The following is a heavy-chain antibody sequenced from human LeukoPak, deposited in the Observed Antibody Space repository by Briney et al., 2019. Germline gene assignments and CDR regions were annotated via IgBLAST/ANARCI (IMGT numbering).Heavy chain of an antibody. CDR2: ISSSSSYI. V-gene: IGHV3-21*01. CDR1: GFTFSSYS. D-gene: IGHD3-22*01. CDR3: AGSDTIGYLPREWDYWYFDL. Sequence: GGSLRLSCAASGFTFSSYSMNWVRQAPGKGLEWVSSISSSSSYIYYADSVKGRFTISRDNAKNSLYLQMNSLRAEDTAVYYCAGSDTIGYLPREWDYWYFDLWGRGTLVTVSS. J-gene: IGHJ2*01.